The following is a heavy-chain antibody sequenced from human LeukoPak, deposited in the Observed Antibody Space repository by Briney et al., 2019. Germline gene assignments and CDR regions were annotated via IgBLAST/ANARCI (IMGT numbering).Heavy chain of an antibody. CDR2: IKQDGSDK. V-gene: IGHV3-7*03. CDR3: ARKTVVGSYFDY. D-gene: IGHD4-23*01. J-gene: IGHJ4*02. Sequence: GGSLRLSRAASGFTFSSYWMSWVRQAPGKGLEWVANIKQDGSDKYYVDSVKGRFTISKDNAKNSLYLQINSLRAEDTAVYYCARKTVVGSYFDYWGQGTPVTVSS. CDR1: GFTFSSYW.